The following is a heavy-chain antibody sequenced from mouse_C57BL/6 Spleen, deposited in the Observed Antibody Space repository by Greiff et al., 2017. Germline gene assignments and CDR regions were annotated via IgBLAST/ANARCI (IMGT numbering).Heavy chain of an antibody. J-gene: IGHJ4*01. D-gene: IGHD1-1*01. V-gene: IGHV1-4*01. Sequence: SGAELARPGASVKMSCKASGYTFTSYTMHWVKQRPGQGLEWIGYINPSSGYTKYNQKFKDKATLTADKSSSTAYMQLSSLTSEDSAVYYCAKLQGTSYAMDYWGQGTSVTVSS. CDR3: AKLQGTSYAMDY. CDR2: INPSSGYT. CDR1: GYTFTSYT.